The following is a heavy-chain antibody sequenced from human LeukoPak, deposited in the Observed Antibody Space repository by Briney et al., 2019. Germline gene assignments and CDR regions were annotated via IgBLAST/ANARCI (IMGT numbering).Heavy chain of an antibody. CDR2: INHSGST. V-gene: IGHV4-39*07. Sequence: SETLSLTCTVSGGSISSSSYYWGWIRQPPGKGLEWIGEINHSGSTNYNPSLKSRVTISVDTSKNQFSLKLSSVTAADTAVYYCARGRNSSPRWYYFDYWGQGTLVTVSS. D-gene: IGHD6-13*01. J-gene: IGHJ4*02. CDR1: GGSISSSSYY. CDR3: ARGRNSSPRWYYFDY.